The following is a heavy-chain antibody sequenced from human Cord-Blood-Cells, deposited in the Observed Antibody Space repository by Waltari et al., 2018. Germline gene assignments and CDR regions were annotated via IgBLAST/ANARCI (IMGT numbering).Heavy chain of an antibody. V-gene: IGHV3-73*02. Sequence: EVQLVESGGGLVQPGGSLKLSCAASGFTFSGSALHWVRQASGKGLERVGRIRSKANSYATAYAASVKGRFTISRDDSKNTAYLQMNSRKTEDTAVYYCTRRMDILTGYYYYYGMDVWGQGTTVTVSS. CDR1: GFTFSGSA. D-gene: IGHD3-9*01. J-gene: IGHJ6*02. CDR3: TRRMDILTGYYYYYGMDV. CDR2: IRSKANSYAT.